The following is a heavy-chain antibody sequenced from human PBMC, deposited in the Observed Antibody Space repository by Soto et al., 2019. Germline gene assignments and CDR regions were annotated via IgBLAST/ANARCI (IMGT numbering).Heavy chain of an antibody. Sequence: ESLKISWKGSGYSFTSYWIGWVRHMPGKGLEWMGIIYPGDSDTRYGPSFQGQVTISADKSISTAYLQWSSLKASDTAMYYCARVLANLANWFDPWGQGTLVTVSS. CDR2: IYPGDSDT. CDR1: GYSFTSYW. D-gene: IGHD7-27*01. V-gene: IGHV5-51*01. CDR3: ARVLANLANWFDP. J-gene: IGHJ5*02.